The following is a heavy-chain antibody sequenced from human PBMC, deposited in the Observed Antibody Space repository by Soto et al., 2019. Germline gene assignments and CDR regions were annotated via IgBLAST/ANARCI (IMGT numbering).Heavy chain of an antibody. J-gene: IGHJ5*02. CDR1: GFTFSSYA. Sequence: GGSLCLSCAASGFTFSSYAMSWVRQPPGKGLEWVSSISGGGNTYNADSVKGRFTISRDNSKNTLYLQMNSLRAEDTAVYYCAKAQVRSGDYTRFDPWGQGTLVTVSS. CDR2: ISGGGNT. V-gene: IGHV3-23*01. CDR3: AKAQVRSGDYTRFDP. D-gene: IGHD4-17*01.